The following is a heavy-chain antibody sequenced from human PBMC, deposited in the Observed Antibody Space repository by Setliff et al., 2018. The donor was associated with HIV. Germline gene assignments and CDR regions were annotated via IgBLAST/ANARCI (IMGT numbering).Heavy chain of an antibody. V-gene: IGHV4-34*01. D-gene: IGHD5-12*01. J-gene: IGHJ6*02. Sequence: SETLSLTCAVYGGSFSGYYWSWIRQPPGKGLEWIGEINHSGSTNYNPSLKSRVTISLDTSKNQFSLKLSSVTAADTAVYYCARGDGYRANDAYYDTGMDVWGQGIKVTVSS. CDR2: INHSGST. CDR3: ARGDGYRANDAYYDTGMDV. CDR1: GGSFSGYY.